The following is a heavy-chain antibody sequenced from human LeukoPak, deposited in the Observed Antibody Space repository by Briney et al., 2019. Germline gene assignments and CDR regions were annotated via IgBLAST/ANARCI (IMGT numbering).Heavy chain of an antibody. D-gene: IGHD2-2*01. CDR3: AREPFYCSSTSCSTGWFDP. Sequence: PGGSLRLSCAASGFTFSSYAMHWVRQAPGKGLEWVAVISYDGSNKYYADSVKGRFTISRDNSKNTLYLQMNSLRAEDTAVYYCAREPFYCSSTSCSTGWFDPWGQGTLVTVSS. CDR1: GFTFSSYA. CDR2: ISYDGSNK. J-gene: IGHJ5*02. V-gene: IGHV3-30-3*01.